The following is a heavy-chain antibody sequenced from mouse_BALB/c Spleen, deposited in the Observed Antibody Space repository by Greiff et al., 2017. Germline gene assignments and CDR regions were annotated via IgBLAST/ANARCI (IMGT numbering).Heavy chain of an antibody. J-gene: IGHJ3*01. V-gene: IGHV5-9-4*01. CDR1: GFTFSSYA. CDR2: ISSGGSYT. D-gene: IGHD2-3*01. Sequence: EVQVVESGGGLVKPGGSLKLSCAASGFTFSSYAMSWVRQSPEKRLEWVAEISSGGSYTYYPDTVTGRFTISRDNAKNTLYLEMSSLRSEDTAMYYCARDQEDGSWFAYWGQGTLVTVSA. CDR3: ARDQEDGSWFAY.